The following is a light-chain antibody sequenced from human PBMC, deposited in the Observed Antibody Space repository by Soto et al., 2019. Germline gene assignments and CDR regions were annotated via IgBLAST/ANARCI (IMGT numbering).Light chain of an antibody. Sequence: QSALTQPASVSGSPGQSITISCTGTSSDVGGYNYVSWYQHHPGKAPKLMIYDVTNRPSGVSNRFSGSKSGNTASLTISVLQAEDEADYYCTSYTRSNIPVFGGGTQLTVL. J-gene: IGLJ7*01. CDR1: SSDVGGYNY. CDR3: TSYTRSNIPV. V-gene: IGLV2-14*03. CDR2: DVT.